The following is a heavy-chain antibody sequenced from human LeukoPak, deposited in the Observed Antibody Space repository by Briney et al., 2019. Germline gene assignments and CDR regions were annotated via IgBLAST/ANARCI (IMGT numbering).Heavy chain of an antibody. D-gene: IGHD2-2*01. Sequence: GGSLRLSCAASGFTFSSYGMHWVRQAPGKGLEWVSSISSSGSFIYYADSVKGRLTTSRDNAKNSLYLQMNCLRADDTAVYYCARVVTAAWDWFDPWGQGTLVTVSS. J-gene: IGHJ5*02. CDR3: ARVVTAAWDWFDP. CDR1: GFTFSSYG. V-gene: IGHV3-21*01. CDR2: ISSSGSFI.